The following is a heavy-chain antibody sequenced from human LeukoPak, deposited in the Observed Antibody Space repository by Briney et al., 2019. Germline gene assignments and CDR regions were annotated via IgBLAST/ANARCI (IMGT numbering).Heavy chain of an antibody. D-gene: IGHD5-24*01. V-gene: IGHV4-28*03. J-gene: IGHJ4*02. Sequence: SDTLSLTCAVSGYSITSSSWWGWIRQSPGKGLEWIGYSYYSGSTYYNPSLKSRVTISVDTSKNQFSLKLSSVTAADTAVYYCARGRWPPLPTYWGQGTLVTVSS. CDR2: SYYSGST. CDR3: ARGRWPPLPTY. CDR1: GYSITSSSW.